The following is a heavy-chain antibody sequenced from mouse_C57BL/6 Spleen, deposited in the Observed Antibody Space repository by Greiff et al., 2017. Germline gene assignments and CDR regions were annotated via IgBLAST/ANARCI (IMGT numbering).Heavy chain of an antibody. CDR2: IYPGSGST. V-gene: IGHV1-55*01. Sequence: QVQLQQPGAELVKPGASVKMSCTASGYTFTSYWITWVKQRPGQGLEWIGDIYPGSGSTNYNGKFKSKATQTVDTSSSTAYMQLSSLTAEDSAVYYCARPTVGFDYWGKGTTLTVSS. D-gene: IGHD1-1*01. CDR1: GYTFTSYW. J-gene: IGHJ2*01. CDR3: ARPTVGFDY.